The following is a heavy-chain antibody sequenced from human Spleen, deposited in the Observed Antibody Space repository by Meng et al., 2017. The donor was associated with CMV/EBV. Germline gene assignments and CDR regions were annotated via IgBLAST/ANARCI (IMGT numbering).Heavy chain of an antibody. J-gene: IGHJ4*02. D-gene: IGHD3-3*01. CDR3: ARTYDFWSGTD. CDR2: INSDGSTT. Sequence: GESLKISCAASEVTFSNYWMHWVRQAPGKGLVWVSRINSDGSTTNYADSVKGRFTVSRDNAKNSVFLQMNRLRVDDTAVYYCARTYDFWSGTDWGQGTLVTVSS. CDR1: EVTFSNYW. V-gene: IGHV3-74*01.